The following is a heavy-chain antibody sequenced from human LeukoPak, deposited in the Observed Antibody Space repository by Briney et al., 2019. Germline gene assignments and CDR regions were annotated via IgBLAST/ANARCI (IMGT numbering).Heavy chain of an antibody. V-gene: IGHV1-46*01. D-gene: IGHD2-21*01. Sequence: ASVNVSCKASGYTFTSYFVHCVRQAPGQRLEWMGIINPGTGGTTYAQNFQGRVTMTTDTSTSTAYMELTSLRSDDTAVYYCARHPAYCGGDCWGQGTLVTVSS. CDR3: ARHPAYCGGDC. CDR2: INPGTGGT. J-gene: IGHJ4*02. CDR1: GYTFTSYF.